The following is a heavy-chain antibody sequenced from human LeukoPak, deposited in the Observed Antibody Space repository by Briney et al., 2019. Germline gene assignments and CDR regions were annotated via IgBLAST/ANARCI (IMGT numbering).Heavy chain of an antibody. J-gene: IGHJ5*02. Sequence: SVKASCKASGGTFSNYAISWVRQAPGQGLEWMGGITPIFGTANYAQKFQGRVTITADESTSTAYMELSSLRSGDTAVYYCARDVGLELKNWFDPWGQGTLVAVSS. V-gene: IGHV1-69*13. CDR2: ITPIFGTA. CDR3: ARDVGLELKNWFDP. D-gene: IGHD1-7*01. CDR1: GGTFSNYA.